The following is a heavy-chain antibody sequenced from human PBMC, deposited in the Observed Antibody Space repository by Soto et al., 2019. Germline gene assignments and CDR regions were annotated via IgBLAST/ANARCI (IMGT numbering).Heavy chain of an antibody. D-gene: IGHD6-6*01. CDR1: GYSFTSYW. V-gene: IGHV5-51*01. CDR2: IYPGDSDT. Sequence: PGESLKISCKGSGYSFTSYWIGWVRQMPGKGLEWMGIIYPGDSDTRYSPSFQGQVTISADKSISTAYLQWSSLKASDTAMYYCARRIAARPGEYNWFDPWGQGTLVTVSS. J-gene: IGHJ5*02. CDR3: ARRIAARPGEYNWFDP.